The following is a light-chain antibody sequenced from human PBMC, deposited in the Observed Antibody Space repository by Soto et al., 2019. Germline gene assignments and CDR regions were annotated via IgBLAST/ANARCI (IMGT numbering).Light chain of an antibody. V-gene: IGKV1-9*01. J-gene: IGKJ4*01. CDR2: AAS. CDR1: QGISSS. Sequence: DIQLTQSPSFLSASVGDRVTSTCRASQGISSSLAWYQQKPGRAPKLLIYAASTLQSGVPSRFSGSGSGTDFTLTISSLQPEDFATYYCQQLYTYPVTFGGGTKVEIK. CDR3: QQLYTYPVT.